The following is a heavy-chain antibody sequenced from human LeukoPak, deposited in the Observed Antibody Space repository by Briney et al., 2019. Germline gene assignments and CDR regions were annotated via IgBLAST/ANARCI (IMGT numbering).Heavy chain of an antibody. J-gene: IGHJ4*02. CDR2: INPSGGST. D-gene: IGHD5-24*01. V-gene: IGHV1-46*01. CDR1: GYTFTNYY. CDR3: ARIPEMATIKGLHY. Sequence: GASVKVSCKASGYTFTNYYMHWVRQAPGQGLEWMGIINPSGGSTNYAQKFQGRVSMTRGTSTSTVYMELSSLRSEDTAVYFCARIPEMATIKGLHYWGQGTLVTVSS.